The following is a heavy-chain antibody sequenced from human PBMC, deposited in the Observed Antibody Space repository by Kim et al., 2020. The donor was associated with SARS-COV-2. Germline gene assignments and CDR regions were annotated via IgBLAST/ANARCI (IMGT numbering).Heavy chain of an antibody. CDR2: INVGYGNT. V-gene: IGHV1-3*01. D-gene: IGHD1-1*01. J-gene: IGHJ4*02. CDR3: ARDGTTRNGGYYFDF. Sequence: ASVKVSCKASGYTFTSYTLHWVRQAPGQGLEWMGWINVGYGNTRYLQKFQGRVTITSDTSASTAYMELSSLRSEDTAVYYCARDGTTRNGGYYFDFWGQG. CDR1: GYTFTSYT.